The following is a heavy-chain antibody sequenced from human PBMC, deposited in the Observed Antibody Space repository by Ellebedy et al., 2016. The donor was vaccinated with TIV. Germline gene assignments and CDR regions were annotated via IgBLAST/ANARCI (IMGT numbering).Heavy chain of an antibody. Sequence: MPSETLSLTCAVYGVSFSGSYWSWIRRPPGKGLEWIGEINHSVGTNSNPSLKSRVTISLDTSKNQFSLKLTSVSAADTADYFCARGLGGGEYFDFWGQGTPVTVSS. CDR1: GVSFSGSY. CDR2: INHSVGT. CDR3: ARGLGGGEYFDF. D-gene: IGHD2/OR15-2a*01. J-gene: IGHJ4*02. V-gene: IGHV4-34*01.